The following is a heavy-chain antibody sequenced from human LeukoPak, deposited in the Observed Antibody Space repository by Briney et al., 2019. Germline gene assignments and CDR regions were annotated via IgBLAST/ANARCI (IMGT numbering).Heavy chain of an antibody. Sequence: PSETLSLPCTVSDDSVSSSRYYWTWIRQPPGKGLEWIGYIYHGSATYNPSLESRVTLSMDTSKNQYSLKMTPVTAADTAVYYCAREGGRQWLVSGALDSWGQGTLVTVSS. V-gene: IGHV4-61*01. CDR2: IYHGSA. CDR1: DDSVSSSRYY. D-gene: IGHD6-19*01. J-gene: IGHJ5*01. CDR3: AREGGRQWLVSGALDS.